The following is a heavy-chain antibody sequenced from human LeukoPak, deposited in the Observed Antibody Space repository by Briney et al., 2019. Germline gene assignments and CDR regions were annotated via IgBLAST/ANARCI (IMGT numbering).Heavy chain of an antibody. CDR1: GGSISSGGYS. J-gene: IGHJ4*02. CDR2: IYHSGST. CDR3: ARGAQLAPNGVGFDY. D-gene: IGHD6-13*01. Sequence: PSQTLSLTCAVSGGSISSGGYSWSWIRQPPGKGLEWIGEIYHSGSTNYNPSLKSRVTISVDKSKNQFSLKLSSVTAADTAVYYCARGAQLAPNGVGFDYWGQGALVTVSS. V-gene: IGHV4-30-2*01.